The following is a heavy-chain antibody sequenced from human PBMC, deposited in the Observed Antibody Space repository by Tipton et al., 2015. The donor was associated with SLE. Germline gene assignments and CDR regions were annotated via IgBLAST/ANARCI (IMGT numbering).Heavy chain of an antibody. J-gene: IGHJ3*02. CDR1: GGSISSYY. CDR2: IYYSGST. Sequence: TLSLTCTVSGGSISSYYWSWIRQFPGKGLEWIGYIYYSGSTNYNPSLKSRVTISVDTSKNQFSLKLSSVTAADTAVYYCARSFIVGADDAFDIWGQVTMVTVSS. V-gene: IGHV4-59*08. D-gene: IGHD1-26*01. CDR3: ARSFIVGADDAFDI.